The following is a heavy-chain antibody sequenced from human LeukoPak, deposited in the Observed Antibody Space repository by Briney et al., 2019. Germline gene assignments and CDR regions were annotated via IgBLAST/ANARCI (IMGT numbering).Heavy chain of an antibody. J-gene: IGHJ4*02. D-gene: IGHD4-11*01. CDR1: GFTFSGSA. CDR2: ISGNGAAT. V-gene: IGHV3-23*01. CDR3: AKDRGESTVTFDY. Sequence: PGGSLRLSCAASGFTFSGSAMSWVRQAPGKGLEWVSAISGNGAATFYADSVKGRFTISRDNSKNTLYLQMNSLRAEDTAVYYCAKDRGESTVTFDYWGQGTLVTVSS.